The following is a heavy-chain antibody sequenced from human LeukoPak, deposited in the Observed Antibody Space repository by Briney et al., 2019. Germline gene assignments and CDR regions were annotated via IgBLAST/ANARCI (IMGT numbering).Heavy chain of an antibody. Sequence: GGSLRLSCAASGFTFSSHWMHWVRQAPGKGLVWVARIHSDGSITSYADSVEGRFTVSRDNSKNTLYLQMNSLRAEDTAVYYCARGVRIAVAGYIDYWGQGTLVTVSS. CDR1: GFTFSSHW. D-gene: IGHD6-19*01. V-gene: IGHV3-74*01. CDR3: ARGVRIAVAGYIDY. CDR2: IHSDGSIT. J-gene: IGHJ4*02.